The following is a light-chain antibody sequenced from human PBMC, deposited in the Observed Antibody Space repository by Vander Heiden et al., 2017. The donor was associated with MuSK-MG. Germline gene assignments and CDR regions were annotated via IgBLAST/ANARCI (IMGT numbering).Light chain of an antibody. CDR2: DAS. Sequence: DIVLTPSPATLSVFPGARATLSCRASQIVGRYLAWYQQKPGQAPRLLIYDASNRATGIPARFSGSGSGTDFTLTISSPESEDSAVYYCQHRNNWPRTFGQGTKVEIK. CDR3: QHRNNWPRT. CDR1: QIVGRY. V-gene: IGKV3-11*01. J-gene: IGKJ1*01.